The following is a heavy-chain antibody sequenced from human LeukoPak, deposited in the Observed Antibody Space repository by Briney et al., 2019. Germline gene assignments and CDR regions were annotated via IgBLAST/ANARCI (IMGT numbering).Heavy chain of an antibody. D-gene: IGHD4-17*01. V-gene: IGHV3-72*01. CDR3: ARDRGNDYGDYLGY. J-gene: IGHJ4*02. CDR2: IRNKANRYTT. CDR1: GFTFSDHH. Sequence: GGSLRLSCAASGFTFSDHHMDWVRQAPGEGLEWVARIRNKANRYTTEYAASVKGRFTISRDDSENSLYLQMDSLKTEDTAVYYCARDRGNDYGDYLGYWGQGTLVTVSP.